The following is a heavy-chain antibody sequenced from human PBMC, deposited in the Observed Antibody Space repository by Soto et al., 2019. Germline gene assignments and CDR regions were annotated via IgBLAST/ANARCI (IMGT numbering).Heavy chain of an antibody. CDR2: IYHSGST. Sequence: QLQLQESGSGLVKPSQTLSLTCAVSGGSISSGGYSWSWIRQPPGKGMEWIGYIYHSGSTYYNPSLKSRVTISVDRSKNQFALKLSSVTAADTAVYYCARDNGDYGLDYWGQGTLVTVSS. J-gene: IGHJ4*02. CDR1: GGSISSGGYS. V-gene: IGHV4-30-2*01. D-gene: IGHD4-17*01. CDR3: ARDNGDYGLDY.